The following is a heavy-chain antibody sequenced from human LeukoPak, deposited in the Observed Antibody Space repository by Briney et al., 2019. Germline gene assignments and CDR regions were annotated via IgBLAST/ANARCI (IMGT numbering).Heavy chain of an antibody. Sequence: GGSLRLSCAASGFTFRNHWMTWVRQAPVKGLEWVANIKQDESEKYYVDSVKGRFTISRDSAMNSLYLQMNSLRVEDTAFYYCAIGFGNRIPYYLDYWGQGTLVTVSS. J-gene: IGHJ4*02. CDR3: AIGFGNRIPYYLDY. D-gene: IGHD3-16*01. CDR1: GFTFRNHW. V-gene: IGHV3-7*03. CDR2: IKQDESEK.